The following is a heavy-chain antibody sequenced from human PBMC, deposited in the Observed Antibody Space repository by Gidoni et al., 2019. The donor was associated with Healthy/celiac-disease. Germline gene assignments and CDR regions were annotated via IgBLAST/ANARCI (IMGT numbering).Heavy chain of an antibody. CDR1: GGSISSGGYS. CDR3: ARGNGDYVSSYFDY. D-gene: IGHD4-17*01. V-gene: IGHV4-30-2*01. Sequence: QLQLQESGSGLVKPSQTLSLTCAVSGGSISSGGYSWSWIRQPPGKGLEWLGYIYHSGRTYYNPSLKSRVTISVDRSKNQFSLKLSSVTAADTAVYYCARGNGDYVSSYFDYWGQGTLVTVSS. J-gene: IGHJ4*02. CDR2: IYHSGRT.